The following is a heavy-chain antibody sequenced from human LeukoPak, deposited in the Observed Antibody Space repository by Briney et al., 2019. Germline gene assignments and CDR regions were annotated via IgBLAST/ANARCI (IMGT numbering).Heavy chain of an antibody. CDR2: IIGDGITT. CDR1: GFTFSPYT. CDR3: ARERAGYYLDV. D-gene: IGHD3-9*01. Sequence: GGSLRLSCAASGFTFSPYTMHWVRQAPGKGLEFVSAIIGDGITTYYADSVTGRFTVSRDNSKSTLYLQMGSLTAEDMAVYYCARERAGYYLDVWGKGTTVTVFS. V-gene: IGHV3-64*02. J-gene: IGHJ6*04.